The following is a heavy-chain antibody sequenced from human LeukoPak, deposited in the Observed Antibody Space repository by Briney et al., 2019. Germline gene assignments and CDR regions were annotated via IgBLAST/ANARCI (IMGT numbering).Heavy chain of an antibody. CDR3: ARARRGDAFDI. CDR1: GFTFSSYW. Sequence: PGGSLRLSCAASGFTFSSYWMSWVRQAPGKGLEWVANIKQDGSEKYYVDSVKGRFTISRDNSKNTLYLQMNSLRAEDTAVYYCARARRGDAFDIWGQGTMVTVSS. J-gene: IGHJ3*02. V-gene: IGHV3-7*03. CDR2: IKQDGSEK. D-gene: IGHD6-25*01.